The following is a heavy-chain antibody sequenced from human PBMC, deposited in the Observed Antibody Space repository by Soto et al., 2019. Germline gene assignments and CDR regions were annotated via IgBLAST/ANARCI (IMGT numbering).Heavy chain of an antibody. D-gene: IGHD2-15*01. CDR2: ISYDGNNK. Sequence: SCKAPGDTFSSFVMHWVRQAPGKGLEGVALISYDGNNKYHADSVKGRFTISRDNSKNTMYLQMNSLRAEDTAVYYCVKVFSGYFDYWGQGTLVTVSS. J-gene: IGHJ4*02. CDR1: GDTFSSFV. CDR3: VKVFSGYFDY. V-gene: IGHV3-30-3*01.